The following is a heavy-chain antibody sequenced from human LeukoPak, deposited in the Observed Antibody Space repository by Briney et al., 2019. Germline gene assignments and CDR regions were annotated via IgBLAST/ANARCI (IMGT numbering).Heavy chain of an antibody. CDR1: GGSISSSSYY. CDR2: IYYSGST. J-gene: IGHJ5*02. V-gene: IGHV4-39*01. Sequence: SETLSLTCTVSGGSISSSSYYWGWIRQPPGKGLEWIGSIYYSGSTYYNPSLKSRVTISVDTSKNQFSLKLSSVTAADTAVYYCARVPGPNWFDPWGQGTLVTVSS. CDR3: ARVPGPNWFDP.